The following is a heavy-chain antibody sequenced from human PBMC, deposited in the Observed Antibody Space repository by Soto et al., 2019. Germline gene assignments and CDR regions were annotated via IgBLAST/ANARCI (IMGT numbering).Heavy chain of an antibody. CDR1: GFTSSNYA. J-gene: IGHJ4*02. Sequence: EVQLLESGGGLIQPGRSLRLSCAASGFTSSNYAMSWVRQAPGQGLDWVSAISGSGGTTYYADSVKGRFTISRDNSKNTLFLQMNSLRAEDAAVYYCAKFFVETRSNSGWPWSFHYWGQGTLVTVSS. D-gene: IGHD6-25*01. V-gene: IGHV3-23*01. CDR3: AKFFVETRSNSGWPWSFHY. CDR2: ISGSGGTT.